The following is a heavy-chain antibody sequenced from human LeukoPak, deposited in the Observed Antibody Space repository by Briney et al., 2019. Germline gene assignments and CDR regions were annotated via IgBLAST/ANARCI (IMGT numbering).Heavy chain of an antibody. CDR1: GGTFSSYA. D-gene: IGHD1-26*01. CDR3: ATDPGEQPPWELLSS. V-gene: IGHV1-69*04. CDR2: IIPILGIA. J-gene: IGHJ4*02. Sequence: ASVKVSCKASGGTFSSYAISWVRQAPEQGLEWMGRIIPILGIANYAQKFQGRVTITADKSTSTAYMELSSLRSEDTAVYYCATDPGEQPPWELLSSWGQGTLVTVSS.